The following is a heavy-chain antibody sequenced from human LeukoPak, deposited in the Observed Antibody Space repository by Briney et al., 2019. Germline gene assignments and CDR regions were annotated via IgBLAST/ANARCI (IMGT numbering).Heavy chain of an antibody. Sequence: SETLSLTCTVSGGSISTSSYYWGWIRQPPGKGLEWIASIYYSGSTYYNPSLKSRVTISVDTSNNHFSLKLSSVTAADTAVYYCARDRGNGIVPIDYWGQGTLVTVSS. D-gene: IGHD2-8*01. CDR2: IYYSGST. CDR1: GGSISTSSYY. V-gene: IGHV4-39*07. CDR3: ARDRGNGIVPIDY. J-gene: IGHJ4*02.